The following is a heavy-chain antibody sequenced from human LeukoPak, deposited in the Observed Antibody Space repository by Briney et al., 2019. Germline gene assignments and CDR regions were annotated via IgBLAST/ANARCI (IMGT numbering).Heavy chain of an antibody. J-gene: IGHJ5*02. V-gene: IGHV4-61*03. CDR2: IHHSGST. CDR3: AKGPREGTEYNYFDP. D-gene: IGHD1-1*01. Sequence: PSETLSLTYSVSGDSVSSGDYYWDWIRQPPGKELEWIVYIHHSGSTNNNPSLTSRVTISLDTSKTHFSLRLTSVTAADTAVYFCAKGPREGTEYNYFDPWGQGTLVTVSS. CDR1: GDSVSSGDYY.